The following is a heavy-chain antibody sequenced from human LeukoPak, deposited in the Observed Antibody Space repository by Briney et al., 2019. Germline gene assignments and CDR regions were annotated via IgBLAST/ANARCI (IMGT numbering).Heavy chain of an antibody. CDR3: ARRAGAYSHPYDY. CDR1: GFTFDDYG. V-gene: IGHV3-20*04. J-gene: IGHJ4*02. D-gene: IGHD4/OR15-4a*01. Sequence: PGGSLRLSCAASGFTFDDYGMSWVRQGPGKGLEWVSGINWNGGSTGYADSVKGRFTISRDNSKNTLYLQMNSLRAEDTAVYYCARRAGAYSHPYDYWGQGTLVTVSS. CDR2: INWNGGST.